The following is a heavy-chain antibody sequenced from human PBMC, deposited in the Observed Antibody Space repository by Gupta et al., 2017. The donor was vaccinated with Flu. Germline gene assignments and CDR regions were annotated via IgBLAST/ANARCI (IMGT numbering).Heavy chain of an antibody. Sequence: VQSGGGLVKPGGSTRLSGVVSTPARMNNWMTWVRQAPGKGLVWIGLIKTEENGGTSDYAAFVQGRFHISRNDSTDTLFLDIVRVTTEDTGTYFCATGIVGHGKWGQGTPVVVSS. CDR2: IKTEENGGTS. CDR3: ATGIVGHGK. D-gene: IGHD1-26*01. V-gene: IGHV3-15*07. CDR1: TPARMNNW. J-gene: IGHJ4*02.